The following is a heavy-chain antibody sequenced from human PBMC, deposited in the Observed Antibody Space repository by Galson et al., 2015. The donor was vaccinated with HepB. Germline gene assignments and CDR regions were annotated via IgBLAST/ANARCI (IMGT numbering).Heavy chain of an antibody. V-gene: IGHV3-23*01. J-gene: IGHJ6*03. CDR2: IVGSGTGT. Sequence: SLRLSCAASGLTFSSFAMSWVRQAPGKGLEWVSMIVGSGTGTQYADSVKGRFTISRDNSKNTLYLQMDSLRGEDTAVYYCAKNKGAGPHYNYCMDVWGKGTTVPVSS. CDR1: GLTFSSFA. D-gene: IGHD1/OR15-1a*01. CDR3: AKNKGAGPHYNYCMDV.